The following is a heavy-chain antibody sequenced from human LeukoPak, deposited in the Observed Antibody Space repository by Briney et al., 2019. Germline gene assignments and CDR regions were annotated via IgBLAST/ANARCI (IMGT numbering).Heavy chain of an antibody. V-gene: IGHV3-7*03. J-gene: IGHJ4*02. CDR3: AGGTGFIIKD. Sequence: GGSLRLSCAASGFTFSLHWMNWVRRAPGKGLEWVANIKQDGSEKNYVDSVKGRFTISRDNAKNSLYLQMNNLRVEDTAVYYCAGGTGFIIKDWGQGTLVTVSS. D-gene: IGHD3-9*01. CDR1: GFTFSLHW. CDR2: IKQDGSEK.